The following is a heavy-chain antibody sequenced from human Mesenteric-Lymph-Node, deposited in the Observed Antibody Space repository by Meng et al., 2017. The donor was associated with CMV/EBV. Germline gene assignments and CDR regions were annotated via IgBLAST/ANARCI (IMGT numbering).Heavy chain of an antibody. CDR1: GYTFTSYY. Sequence: ASVKVSCKASGYTFTSYYMHWVRQAPGQGLEWMGIINPSGGSTSYAQKFQGRVTMTRNTSISTAYMELSSLRSEDTAVYYCARGPSYDILTGLYAFDIWGQGTMVTVSS. CDR2: INPSGGST. J-gene: IGHJ3*02. V-gene: IGHV1-46*01. D-gene: IGHD3-9*01. CDR3: ARGPSYDILTGLYAFDI.